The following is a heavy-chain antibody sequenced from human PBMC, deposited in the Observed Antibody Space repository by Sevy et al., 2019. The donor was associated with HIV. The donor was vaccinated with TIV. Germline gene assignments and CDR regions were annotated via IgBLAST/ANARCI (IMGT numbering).Heavy chain of an antibody. CDR3: TIQWDLYSSGSEKIDAFDI. CDR1: GFTFSGSA. CDR2: IRSKANSYAT. V-gene: IGHV3-73*01. D-gene: IGHD3-10*01. Sequence: GGSLRLSCAASGFTFSGSAMHWVRQASGKGLEWIGRIRSKANSYATAYAASVKGRFTISRDDSKNTAYLQMNDLKTEDTAVYYCTIQWDLYSSGSEKIDAFDIWGQGTMVTVSS. J-gene: IGHJ3*02.